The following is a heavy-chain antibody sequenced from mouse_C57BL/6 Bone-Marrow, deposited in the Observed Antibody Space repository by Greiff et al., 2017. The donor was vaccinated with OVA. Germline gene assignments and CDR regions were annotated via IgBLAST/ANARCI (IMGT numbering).Heavy chain of an antibody. CDR2: IHPNSGST. CDR1: GYTFTSYW. Sequence: QVQLQQPGAELVKPGASVKLSCKASGYTFTSYWMHWVKQRPGQGLEWIGMIHPNSGSTNYNEKFKSKATLTVDKSSSTAYMQLSSLTSEDSAVYYCARRGYDGTYGGWFADWGQGTLVTVSA. J-gene: IGHJ3*01. V-gene: IGHV1-64*01. D-gene: IGHD2-3*01. CDR3: ARRGYDGTYGGWFAD.